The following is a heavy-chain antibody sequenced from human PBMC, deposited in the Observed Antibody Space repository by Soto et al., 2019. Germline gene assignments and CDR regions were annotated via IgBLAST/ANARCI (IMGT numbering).Heavy chain of an antibody. Sequence: QVQLQEPGPRLVSPSETLSLTRTVSGASVTSGDFYWSWIRQPPGKGLEWIGYIYYNETAYYTPSLKSRTAISVDTSKNHFTLTLTSVTAADTAIYYCGALLAGGWGQGSLVTVSS. CDR3: GALLAGG. V-gene: IGHV4-30-4*01. CDR1: GASVTSGDFY. J-gene: IGHJ4*02. CDR2: IYYNETA. D-gene: IGHD3-10*01.